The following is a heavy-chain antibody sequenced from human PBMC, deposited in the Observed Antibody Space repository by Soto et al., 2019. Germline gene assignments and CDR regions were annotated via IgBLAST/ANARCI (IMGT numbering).Heavy chain of an antibody. CDR1: GFTFSNFA. V-gene: IGHV3-33*08. CDR2: IWFGGEKK. Sequence: LRLSCAASGFTFSNFAMSWVRQAPGKGLEWVAVIWFGGEKKFYADSVKGRFTISRDNSKNTVSLQMNSLRDEDSAAYYCATTGPYWGQGTLVTVS. J-gene: IGHJ4*02. CDR3: ATTGPY.